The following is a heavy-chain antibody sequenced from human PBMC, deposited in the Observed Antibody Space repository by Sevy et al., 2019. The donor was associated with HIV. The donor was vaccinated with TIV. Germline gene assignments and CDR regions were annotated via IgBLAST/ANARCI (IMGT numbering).Heavy chain of an antibody. J-gene: IGHJ3*02. D-gene: IGHD3-22*01. CDR1: GFTVSDNY. V-gene: IGHV3-53*01. CDR2: IYSDGST. CDR3: ANQSSDYDSSGYLERDAFDI. Sequence: GGSLRLSCAASGFTVSDNYMSWVRQAPGKGLEWVSVIYSDGSTYYADSVKGRFTISRDNSKNTLYLQMNSLRAEDTAVYYCANQSSDYDSSGYLERDAFDIWGQGTMVTVSS.